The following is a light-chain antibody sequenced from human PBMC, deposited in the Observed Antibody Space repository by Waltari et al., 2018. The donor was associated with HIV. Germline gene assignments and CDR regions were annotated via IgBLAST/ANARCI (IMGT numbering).Light chain of an antibody. Sequence: DIQMTQSPSSLSASVGDTVTISCRASRPIYSSLAWYQQKPGKAPKLLVAGASRLGPGVPSRFTGSGSGTDYALTISGLQAEDFATYYCQQYTSPPLSLGGGTRVQIK. V-gene: IGKV1-NL1*01. CDR1: RPIYSS. J-gene: IGKJ4*01. CDR3: QQYTSPPLS. CDR2: GAS.